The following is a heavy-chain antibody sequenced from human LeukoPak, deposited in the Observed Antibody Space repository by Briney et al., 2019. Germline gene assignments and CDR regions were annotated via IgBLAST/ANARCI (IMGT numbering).Heavy chain of an antibody. Sequence: PGGSLRLSCAVSGITLSNYGMSWVRQAPGKGLEWVAGISGSGGRTNYADSVKGRFTISRDNPKNARYLQMNSLRAEDTAVYFCAKRGVVIRVILVGFHKEANYFDSWGQGVLVTVSS. CDR1: GITLSNYG. V-gene: IGHV3-23*01. J-gene: IGHJ4*02. D-gene: IGHD3-22*01. CDR2: ISGSGGRT. CDR3: AKRGVVIRVILVGFHKEANYFDS.